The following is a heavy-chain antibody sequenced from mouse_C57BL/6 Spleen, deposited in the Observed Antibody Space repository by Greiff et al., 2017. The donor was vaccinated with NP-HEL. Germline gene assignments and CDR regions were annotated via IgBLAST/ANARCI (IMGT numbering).Heavy chain of an antibody. V-gene: IGHV1-61*01. J-gene: IGHJ3*01. Sequence: VQLQESGAELVRPGSSVKLSCKASGYTFTSYWMDWVKQRPGQGLEWIGNIYPSDSETHYNQKFKDKATLTVDKSSSTAYMQLSSLTSEDSAVYYCAREGIYYGSTWFAYWGQGTLVTVSA. CDR1: GYTFTSYW. CDR3: AREGIYYGSTWFAY. D-gene: IGHD1-1*01. CDR2: IYPSDSET.